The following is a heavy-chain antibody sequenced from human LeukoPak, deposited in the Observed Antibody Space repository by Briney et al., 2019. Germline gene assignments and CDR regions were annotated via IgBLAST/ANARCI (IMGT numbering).Heavy chain of an antibody. D-gene: IGHD4-23*01. Sequence: PGGSLRLSCAASGFTFSSYAMHWVRQAPGKGLEYVSAISSNGGSTYYVNSVKGRFTISRDNSENTLYLQMGSLRAEDMAVYYCARSNGGNSGGTFWYWGQGTLVTVSS. CDR2: ISSNGGST. J-gene: IGHJ4*02. CDR3: ARSNGGNSGGTFWY. CDR1: GFTFSSYA. V-gene: IGHV3-64*01.